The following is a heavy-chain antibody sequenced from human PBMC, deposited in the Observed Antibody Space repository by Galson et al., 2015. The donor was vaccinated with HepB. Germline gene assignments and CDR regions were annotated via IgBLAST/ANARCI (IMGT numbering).Heavy chain of an antibody. CDR1: GLTFSNAW. CDR2: IKSKTDGGTT. D-gene: IGHD3-22*01. CDR3: TTGDYYDSSGYSYFDY. Sequence: SLRLSCAASGLTFSNAWMNWVRQAPGKGLEWVGRIKSKTDGGTTDYAAPVKGRFTISRDDSKNTLYLQMNSLKTEDTAVYYCTTGDYYDSSGYSYFDYWGQGTLVTVSS. J-gene: IGHJ4*02. V-gene: IGHV3-15*07.